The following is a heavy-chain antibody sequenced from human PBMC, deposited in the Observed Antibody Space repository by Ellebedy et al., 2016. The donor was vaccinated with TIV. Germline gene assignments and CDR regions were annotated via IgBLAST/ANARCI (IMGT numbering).Heavy chain of an antibody. D-gene: IGHD6-13*01. V-gene: IGHV3-23*01. Sequence: GGSLRLSCAASGFAFSTYPMSWVRQAPGKGLEWVSSISGGGSSTHYADSVKGRFTISRDNSKNTLYLQMNSLRAEDTAVYYCAKHALAAGDGNWFDPWGRGTLVTVSS. CDR3: AKHALAAGDGNWFDP. CDR1: GFAFSTYP. J-gene: IGHJ5*02. CDR2: ISGGGSST.